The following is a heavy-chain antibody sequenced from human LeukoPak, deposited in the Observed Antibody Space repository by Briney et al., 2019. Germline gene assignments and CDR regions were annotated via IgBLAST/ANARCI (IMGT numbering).Heavy chain of an antibody. CDR3: ARGPPNWGYDY. CDR2: MSPNSGDT. J-gene: IGHJ4*02. D-gene: IGHD7-27*01. V-gene: IGHV1-8*01. Sequence: PKPSVKLSCKASGYTFTSYDINWVRQATGQRPEWMGWMSPNSGDTGYAQKFQDRVTMTRNTSISTAYMELSSLRSDDTAVYYCARGPPNWGYDYWGPGTLVTVSS. CDR1: GYTFTSYD.